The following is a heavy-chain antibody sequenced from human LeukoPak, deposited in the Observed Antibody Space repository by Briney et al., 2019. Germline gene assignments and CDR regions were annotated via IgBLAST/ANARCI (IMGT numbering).Heavy chain of an antibody. CDR2: IYYSGRT. V-gene: IGHV4-39*07. Sequence: SETLSLTRTVSSGSISSNNYYWAWIRQPPGNGLEWIGTIYYSGRTNYNPSLKSRVPISVDTSKNQFSLKLSSVTAADTAVYYCARDMDGYYFFDYWGQGTLVTVSS. CDR3: ARDMDGYYFFDY. J-gene: IGHJ4*02. CDR1: SGSISSNNYY. D-gene: IGHD5-24*01.